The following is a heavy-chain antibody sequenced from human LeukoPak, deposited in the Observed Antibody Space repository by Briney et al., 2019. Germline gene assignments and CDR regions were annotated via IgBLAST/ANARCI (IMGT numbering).Heavy chain of an antibody. CDR3: ARVQAVAGIINWFDP. D-gene: IGHD6-19*01. CDR1: GYTFTSYD. CDR2: IIPILGIA. Sequence: SVKVSCKASGYTFTSYDINWVRQSPGQGLEWMGRIIPILGIANYAQKFQGRVTVTADKSTSTAYMELSSLRSEDTAVYYCARVQAVAGIINWFDPWGQGTLVTVSS. J-gene: IGHJ5*02. V-gene: IGHV1-69*04.